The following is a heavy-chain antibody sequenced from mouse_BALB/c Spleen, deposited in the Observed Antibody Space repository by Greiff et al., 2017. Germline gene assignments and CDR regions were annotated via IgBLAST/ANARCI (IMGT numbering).Heavy chain of an antibody. V-gene: IGHV5-6*01. J-gene: IGHJ2*01. D-gene: IGHD2-4*01. CDR3: ARQYDYDGYCDY. CDR1: GFTFSSYG. CDR2: ISSGGSYT. Sequence: EVQLVESGGDLVKPGGSLKLSCAASGFTFSSYGMSWVRQTPDKRLEWVATISSGGSYTYYPDSVKGRFTISRDNAKNTLYLQMSSLKSEDTAMYYCARQYDYDGYCDYWGQGTTLTVSS.